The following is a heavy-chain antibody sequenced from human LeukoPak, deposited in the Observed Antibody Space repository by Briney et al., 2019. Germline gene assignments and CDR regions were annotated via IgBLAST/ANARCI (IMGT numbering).Heavy chain of an antibody. CDR1: GFTVSTNY. D-gene: IGHD3-22*01. V-gene: IGHV3-53*01. CDR3: ARVYYDSSGYYSWVRGYYYYYYMDV. J-gene: IGHJ6*03. CDR2: IYSDATT. Sequence: HPGGSLRLSYAASGFTVSTNYVSWVRQAPGKGLEWVSIIYSDATTSYADSVRGRFTISRDNSKNTVYLQMNSLRAEDTAVYYCARVYYDSSGYYSWVRGYYYYYYMDVWGKGTTATISS.